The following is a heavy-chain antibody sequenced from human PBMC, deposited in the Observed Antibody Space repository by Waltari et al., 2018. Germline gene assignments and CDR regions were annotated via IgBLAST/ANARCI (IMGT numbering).Heavy chain of an antibody. CDR2: IRYDGSNK. J-gene: IGHJ4*02. CDR3: AKDQGLYSRGAYLLDY. D-gene: IGHD6-13*01. V-gene: IGHV3-30*02. Sequence: QVQLVESGGGVVQPGGSLRLSCAASGFTFSSYGMHGVRQAPGKGLEWVAFIRYDGSNKYYADSVKGRFTISRENSKNTLYLQMNSLRAEDTAVYYCAKDQGLYSRGAYLLDYWGQGTLVTVSS. CDR1: GFTFSSYG.